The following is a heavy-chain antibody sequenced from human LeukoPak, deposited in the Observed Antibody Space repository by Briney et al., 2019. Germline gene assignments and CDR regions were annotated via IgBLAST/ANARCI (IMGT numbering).Heavy chain of an antibody. CDR2: IYPGDSDT. CDR3: ARQDGSGSKYYYYGMDV. Sequence: GGSLNISFKGSGYSFSTYWIGWVRQMPGKGLEWMGIIYPGDSDTRYSPSFQGQVTISADKSISTAYLQWSSLKASDTAMYYCARQDGSGSKYYYYGMDVWGQGTTVTVSS. J-gene: IGHJ6*02. V-gene: IGHV5-51*01. D-gene: IGHD3-10*01. CDR1: GYSFSTYW.